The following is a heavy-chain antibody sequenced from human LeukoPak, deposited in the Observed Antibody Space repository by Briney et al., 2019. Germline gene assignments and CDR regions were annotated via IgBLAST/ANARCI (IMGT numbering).Heavy chain of an antibody. D-gene: IGHD4-17*01. Sequence: PSETLSLTCTVSGGSISSCDYCWRWIRQPPGKGLQWIGYIYYSGSTYYNPSLKSRVTISVDTSKNQFSLKLSSVTAADTAVYYCARFGTTVVTPSDAFDIWGQGTMVTVSS. CDR2: IYYSGST. V-gene: IGHV4-30-4*01. J-gene: IGHJ3*02. CDR3: ARFGTTVVTPSDAFDI. CDR1: GGSISSCDYC.